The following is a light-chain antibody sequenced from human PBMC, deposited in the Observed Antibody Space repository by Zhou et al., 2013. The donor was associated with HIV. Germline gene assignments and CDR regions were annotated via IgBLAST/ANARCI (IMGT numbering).Light chain of an antibody. CDR2: STF. CDR3: QNYGRSPPLT. J-gene: IGKJ4*02. Sequence: EVVLTQSPGTLSLSPGERATLSCRASQSVSRNYLAWYQQKPGQAPRLLIYSTFKRATGTPDRFSGSGSGTAFTLTISRLEPEDVATYYCQNYGRSPPLTFGGGTRVEIK. CDR1: QSVSRNY. V-gene: IGKV3-20*01.